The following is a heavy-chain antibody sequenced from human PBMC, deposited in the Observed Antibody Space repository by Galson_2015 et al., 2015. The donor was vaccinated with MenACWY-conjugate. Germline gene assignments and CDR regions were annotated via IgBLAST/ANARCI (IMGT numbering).Heavy chain of an antibody. V-gene: IGHV1-24*01. D-gene: IGHD3-10*02. CDR2: FDPEDDET. CDR3: ATALRGSGCSGIFDL. CDR1: GYSLSDLS. Sequence: SVKVSCKVSGYSLSDLSMHWVRQAPGKGLEWMGGFDPEDDETIYAQKFQGRATMTEDTSTETAYMELRSLRSEDTAVDYCATALRGSGCSGIFDLWGQGTMVTVS. J-gene: IGHJ3*01.